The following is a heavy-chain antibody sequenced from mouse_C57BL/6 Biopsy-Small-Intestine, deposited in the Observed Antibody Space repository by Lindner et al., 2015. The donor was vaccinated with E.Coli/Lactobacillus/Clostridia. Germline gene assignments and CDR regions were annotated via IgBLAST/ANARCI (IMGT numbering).Heavy chain of an antibody. V-gene: IGHV1-19*01. CDR2: INPYNGGT. CDR1: GYTFTDYY. Sequence: VQLQESGPVLVKPGASVKMSCKASGYTFTDYYMNWVKQSHGKSLEWIGVINPYNGGTSYNQKFKGKATLTVDKSSSTAYMELNSLTSEDSAVYYCARGYYGGDWFAYWGQGTLVTVSA. J-gene: IGHJ3*01. CDR3: ARGYYGGDWFAY. D-gene: IGHD1-1*02.